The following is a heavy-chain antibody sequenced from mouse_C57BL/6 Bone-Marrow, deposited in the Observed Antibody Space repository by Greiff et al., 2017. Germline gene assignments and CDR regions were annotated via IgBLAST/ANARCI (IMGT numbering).Heavy chain of an antibody. CDR2: IDPETGGT. J-gene: IGHJ2*01. V-gene: IGHV1-15*01. CDR3: TSGITPLVAGDY. Sequence: LVESGAELVRPGASVTLSCKASGYTFTDYEMHWVKQTPVHGLEWIGAIDPETGGTDYNEKFKGKAILTADKYSSTAYMELRSLTSEDSAVYYFTSGITPLVAGDYWGQGTTLTVSS. D-gene: IGHD1-1*01. CDR1: GYTFTDYE.